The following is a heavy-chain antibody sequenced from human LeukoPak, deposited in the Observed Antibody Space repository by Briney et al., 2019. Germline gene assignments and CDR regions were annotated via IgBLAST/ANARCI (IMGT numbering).Heavy chain of an antibody. Sequence: SETLSLTCAVYGGSFSGYYWSWIRQPPGKGLEWIGEINHSGSTNYNPSLKSRVTISVDTSKNQFSLKLSSVTAADTAAYYCARTFIGYCSSTSCYRGWFDPWGQGTLVTVSS. D-gene: IGHD2-2*01. J-gene: IGHJ5*02. CDR2: INHSGST. CDR1: GGSFSGYY. CDR3: ARTFIGYCSSTSCYRGWFDP. V-gene: IGHV4-34*01.